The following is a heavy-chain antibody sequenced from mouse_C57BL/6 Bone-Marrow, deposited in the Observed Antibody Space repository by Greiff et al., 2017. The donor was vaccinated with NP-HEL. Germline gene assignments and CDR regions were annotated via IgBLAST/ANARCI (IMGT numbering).Heavy chain of an antibody. CDR3: ARCYGSSPWFAY. D-gene: IGHD1-1*01. J-gene: IGHJ3*01. V-gene: IGHV1-59*01. CDR1: GYTFTSYW. CDR2: IDPSDSYT. Sequence: QVQLQQPGAELVRPGTSVTLSCKASGYTFTSYWLHWVKQRPGQGLEWIGVIDPSDSYTNYNQKFKGKATLTVDTSSSTAYMQLSSLTSEDSAVYYCARCYGSSPWFAYWGQGTLVTVSA.